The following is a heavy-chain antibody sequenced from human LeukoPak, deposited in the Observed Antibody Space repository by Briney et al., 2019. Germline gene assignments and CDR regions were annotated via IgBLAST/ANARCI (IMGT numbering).Heavy chain of an antibody. V-gene: IGHV4-31*03. D-gene: IGHD3-10*01. CDR1: GGSISSGGYY. Sequence: SETLSLTCTVSGGSISSGGYYWSWIRQHPGTGLEWIGYIYYSGDTYYNPSLKSRITISVDTSKNQFSLKLSSVTAADTAVYYCARDFRFGELPDDYWGQGTLVTVSS. CDR2: IYYSGDT. CDR3: ARDFRFGELPDDY. J-gene: IGHJ4*02.